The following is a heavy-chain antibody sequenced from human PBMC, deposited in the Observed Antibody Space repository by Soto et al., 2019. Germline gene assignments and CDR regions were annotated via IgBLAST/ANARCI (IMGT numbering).Heavy chain of an antibody. CDR3: ARDSITRVSSDVPGMDV. J-gene: IGHJ6*02. CDR1: GFTFSTYA. V-gene: IGHV3-23*01. D-gene: IGHD3-16*01. Sequence: PGGSLRPSCAASGFTFSTYAMSWVRQAPGKGLEWVSVIGEGGFSTQYAASVKGRFTISRDNSKNMLYLQMNSLRSDDTAVYYCARDSITRVSSDVPGMDVWGQGTTVTVSS. CDR2: IGEGGFST.